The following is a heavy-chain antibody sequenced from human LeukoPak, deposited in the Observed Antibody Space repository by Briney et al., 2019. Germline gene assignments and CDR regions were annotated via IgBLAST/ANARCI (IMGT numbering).Heavy chain of an antibody. D-gene: IGHD1-26*01. V-gene: IGHV4-61*02. J-gene: IGHJ4*02. CDR2: IYTSGST. CDR3: ARTIVGATDY. CDR1: GRSISSGSYY. Sequence: KPSETLSLTCTVSGRSISSGSYYWSWIRQPAGKGLEWIGRIYTSGSTNYNPSLKSRVTISVDTSKNQFSLKLSSVTAADTAVYYCARTIVGATDYWGQGTLVTVSS.